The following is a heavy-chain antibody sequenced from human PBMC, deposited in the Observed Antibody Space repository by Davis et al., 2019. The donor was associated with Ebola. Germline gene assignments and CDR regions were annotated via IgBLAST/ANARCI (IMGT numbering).Heavy chain of an antibody. J-gene: IGHJ4*02. Sequence: GESLKISCAASGFTFSGSAMHWVRQAPGKGLEWVALISHDGSNKYYADSVKGRFTISRDNSKNKLYLQMTSLRVEDTAVYYCARSEPPDYWGQGTLVTVSS. V-gene: IGHV3-30*04. CDR1: GFTFSGSA. CDR3: ARSEPPDY. CDR2: ISHDGSNK. D-gene: IGHD1-14*01.